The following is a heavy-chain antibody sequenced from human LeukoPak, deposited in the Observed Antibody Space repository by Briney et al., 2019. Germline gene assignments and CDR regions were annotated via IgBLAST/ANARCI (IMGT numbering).Heavy chain of an antibody. V-gene: IGHV1-18*01. D-gene: IGHD3-22*01. CDR2: ISVNNGDT. CDR1: GYTFANYG. CDR3: ARDHHYYDSNGYFGY. J-gene: IGHJ4*02. Sequence: VASVKVSCKASGYTFANYGISWVRQAPGQGLEWMAWISVNNGDTKYAQKFQGRVTVTTDTSTSTVYMELRSLTSDDTAMYYCARDHHYYDSNGYFGYWGQGTQVTVSS.